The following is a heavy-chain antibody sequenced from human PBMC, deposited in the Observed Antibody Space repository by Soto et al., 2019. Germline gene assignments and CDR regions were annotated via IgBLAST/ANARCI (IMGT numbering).Heavy chain of an antibody. V-gene: IGHV3-30*18. CDR1: GFTFSSYG. CDR3: AKDRRPNYYYGMDV. CDR2: ISFDGGNK. Sequence: QVQLVESGGGVVQPGRSLRLSCAASGFTFSSYGMHWVRQAPGKGLEWVAVISFDGGNKYYADSVKGRFTISRDNSXNTLYLQMNSLRAEDTAVYYCAKDRRPNYYYGMDVWGQGTTVTVSS. D-gene: IGHD6-25*01. J-gene: IGHJ6*02.